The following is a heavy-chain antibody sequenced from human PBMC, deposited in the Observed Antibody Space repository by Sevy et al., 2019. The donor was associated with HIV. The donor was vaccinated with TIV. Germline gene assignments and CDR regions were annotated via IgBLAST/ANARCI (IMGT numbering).Heavy chain of an antibody. CDR2: ISASGGKT. D-gene: IGHD3-22*01. CDR3: AQEPXSSGXXXXXY. CDR1: GFTFSSYA. Sequence: GGSLRLSCAASGFTFSSYAMSWVRQAPGKGLEWVSAISASGGKTYYADSVKGRFTISRDNSKSTFYLQMNSLTAEDTAVYYCAQEPXSSGXXXXXYWGXXTLVTVSS. V-gene: IGHV3-23*01. J-gene: IGHJ4*01.